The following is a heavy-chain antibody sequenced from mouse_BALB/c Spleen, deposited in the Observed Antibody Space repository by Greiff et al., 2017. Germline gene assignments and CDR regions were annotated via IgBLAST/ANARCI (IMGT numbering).Heavy chain of an antibody. CDR2: ISSGSSTI. J-gene: IGHJ2*01. V-gene: IGHV5-17*02. CDR1: GFTFSSFG. D-gene: IGHD1-1*01. Sequence: EVKLMESGGGLVQPGGSRKLSCAASGFTFSSFGMHWVRQAPEKGLEWVAYISSGSSTIYYADTVKGRFTISRDNPKNTLFLQMTSLRSEDTAMYYCARDYGSSTDYWGQGTTLTVSS. CDR3: ARDYGSSTDY.